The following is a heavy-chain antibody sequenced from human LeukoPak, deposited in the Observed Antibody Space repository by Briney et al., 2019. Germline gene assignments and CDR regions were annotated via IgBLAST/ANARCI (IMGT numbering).Heavy chain of an antibody. CDR3: AKTYCSGGSCYVTDY. CDR1: GFTFSSYG. J-gene: IGHJ4*01. Sequence: PGGSLRLSCAASGFTFSSYGMHWVRQAPGKGLEWVAVISYDGSNKYYADSVKGRFTISRDYSKNTLYLQMNSLRAEDTAVYYCAKTYCSGGSCYVTDYWGQEPWSPSPQ. CDR2: ISYDGSNK. D-gene: IGHD2-15*01. V-gene: IGHV3-30*18.